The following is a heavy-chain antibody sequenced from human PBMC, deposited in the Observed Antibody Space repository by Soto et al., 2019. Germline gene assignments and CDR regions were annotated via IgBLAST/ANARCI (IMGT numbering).Heavy chain of an antibody. D-gene: IGHD5-18*01. Sequence: PSETLSLTCSVSGGSVTSDYWSWIRQAPGKGLEWIGYIYASGTTSYNSSLMSRLTISSDTSRNEFSLRLRSVTAADTAVYYCARNGYLTYWDFDSWGPGTLVTVSS. CDR1: GGSVTSDY. J-gene: IGHJ4*02. V-gene: IGHV4-4*09. CDR3: ARNGYLTYWDFDS. CDR2: IYASGTT.